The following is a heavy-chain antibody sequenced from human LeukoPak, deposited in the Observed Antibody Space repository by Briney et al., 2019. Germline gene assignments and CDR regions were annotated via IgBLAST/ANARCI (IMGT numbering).Heavy chain of an antibody. CDR2: IKQDGSEK. CDR1: GFTFSSYW. CDR3: AREYSGYDLDY. D-gene: IGHD5-12*01. Sequence: GSLRPSCAASGFTFSSYWMSWVRQAPGKGLEWVANIKQDGSEKYYVDSVKGRFTISRDNAKNSLYLQMNSLRAEDTAVYYCAREYSGYDLDYWGQGTLVTVSS. V-gene: IGHV3-7*01. J-gene: IGHJ4*02.